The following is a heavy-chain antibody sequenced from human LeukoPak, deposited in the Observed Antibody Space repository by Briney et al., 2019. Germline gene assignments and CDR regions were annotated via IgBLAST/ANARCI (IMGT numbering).Heavy chain of an antibody. CDR3: AIDKYGSGSSLFHP. CDR1: GFTFSSYR. Sequence: GGSLRLSCAASGFTFSSYRMNWVRQAPGKGLEWVSYISSSSSAIYYADTVKGRFTISRENAKNSLYLQMNSLRAEDTAVYYCAIDKYGSGSSLFHPWGQGTLVTVSS. CDR2: ISSSSSAI. J-gene: IGHJ5*02. V-gene: IGHV3-48*01. D-gene: IGHD3-10*01.